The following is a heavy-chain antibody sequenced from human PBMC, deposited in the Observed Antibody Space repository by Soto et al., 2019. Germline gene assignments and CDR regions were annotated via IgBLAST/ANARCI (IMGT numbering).Heavy chain of an antibody. J-gene: IGHJ3*02. D-gene: IGHD2-21*02. V-gene: IGHV3-30*18. CDR2: ISYDGSNK. CDR1: GFTFSSYG. CDR3: AKLHGGNSAAFDI. Sequence: SLRLSCAASGFTFSSYGMHWVRQAPGKGLEWVAVISYDGSNKYYADSVKGRFTISRDNSKNTLYLQMNNLRAEDTAVYYCAKLHGGNSAAFDIWGQGTMVTVSS.